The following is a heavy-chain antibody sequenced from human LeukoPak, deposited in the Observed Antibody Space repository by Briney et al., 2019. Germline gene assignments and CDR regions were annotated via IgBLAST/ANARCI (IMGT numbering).Heavy chain of an antibody. J-gene: IGHJ6*03. CDR2: ISSSGSTI. CDR1: GFTFSSYE. V-gene: IGHV3-48*03. CDR3: AKNACTRTSCYSYYYMDV. Sequence: GGSLRLSCAASGFTFSSYEMNWVRQAPGKGLEWVSYISSSGSTIYHADSVKGRFTISRDNAKNSLYLQMNSLRPEDTALYYCAKNACTRTSCYSYYYMDVWGNGTTVTVSS. D-gene: IGHD2-2*01.